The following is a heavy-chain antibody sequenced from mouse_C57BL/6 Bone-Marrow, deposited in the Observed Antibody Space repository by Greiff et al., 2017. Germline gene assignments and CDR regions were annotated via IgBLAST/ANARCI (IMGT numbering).Heavy chain of an antibody. J-gene: IGHJ2*01. CDR1: GYTFTSYW. Sequence: QVQLKQPGAELVKPGASVKLSCKASGYTFTSYWMHWVKQRPGQGLEWIGMIHPNSGSTDYNEKFKSKATLTVDKSSSTAYMQLSSLTSEDSAVYYCARWLPYFDYWGQGTTLTVSS. D-gene: IGHD2-2*01. V-gene: IGHV1-64*01. CDR3: ARWLPYFDY. CDR2: IHPNSGST.